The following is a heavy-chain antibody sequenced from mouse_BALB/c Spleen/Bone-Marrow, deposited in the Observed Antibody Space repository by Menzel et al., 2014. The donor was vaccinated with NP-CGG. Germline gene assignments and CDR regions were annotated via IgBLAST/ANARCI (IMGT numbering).Heavy chain of an antibody. CDR2: IRNKANGYTT. J-gene: IGHJ1*01. V-gene: IGHV7-3*02. D-gene: IGHD1-2*01. Sequence: EVHLVESGGGLVQPGGSLRLSCAASGFTFTDYYMSWVRQPPGKALEWLGFIRNKANGYTTEYSASVKGRFTISRDNSQSILYRQMNILRTEDSATYYCARDRNDDIHWYFDVWGAGTTVTVSS. CDR3: ARDRNDDIHWYFDV. CDR1: GFTFTDYY.